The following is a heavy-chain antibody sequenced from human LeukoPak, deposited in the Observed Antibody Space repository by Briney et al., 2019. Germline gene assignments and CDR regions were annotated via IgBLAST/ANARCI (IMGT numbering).Heavy chain of an antibody. CDR2: LFSSGTT. CDR3: ARGSAPYYFMDV. V-gene: IGHV4-61*02. D-gene: IGHD3-3*01. Sequence: SETLSLTCTVSGGSFSSGDYSWNWIRQPAGQGLEWIGRLFSSGTTNYNPSLKSRVSISVDTSKNQFSLKLSSVTAADTAIYYCARGSAPYYFMDVWGKGTAVTVSS. J-gene: IGHJ6*03. CDR1: GGSFSSGDYS.